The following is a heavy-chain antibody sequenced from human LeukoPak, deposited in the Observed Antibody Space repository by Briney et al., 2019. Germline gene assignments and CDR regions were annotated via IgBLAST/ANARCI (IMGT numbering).Heavy chain of an antibody. Sequence: SETLSLTCTVSGGSISSSSYYWGWIRQPPGKGLEWVGSIYYSGTTYYNPSLKSRVTISVDTSKNQFSLRLSSVTAADTAVYYGARVGYSGYDNRGSFDYWGQGTLVTVSS. CDR3: ARVGYSGYDNRGSFDY. CDR2: IYYSGTT. J-gene: IGHJ4*02. CDR1: GGSISSSSYY. V-gene: IGHV4-39*07. D-gene: IGHD5-12*01.